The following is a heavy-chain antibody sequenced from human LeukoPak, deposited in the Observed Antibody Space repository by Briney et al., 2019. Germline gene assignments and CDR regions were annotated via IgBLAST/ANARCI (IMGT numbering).Heavy chain of an antibody. J-gene: IGHJ2*01. CDR1: GYTFTGYY. CDR3: ARGLRYFDWLGVTDL. CDR2: INPNSGGT. V-gene: IGHV1-2*04. Sequence: ASVKVSCKASGYTFTGYYMQWVRQAPGQGLEWMGWINPNSGGTNYAQKFQGWVTMTRDTSISTAYMELSRLRSDDTAVYYCARGLRYFDWLGVTDLWGRGTLVTVSS. D-gene: IGHD3-9*01.